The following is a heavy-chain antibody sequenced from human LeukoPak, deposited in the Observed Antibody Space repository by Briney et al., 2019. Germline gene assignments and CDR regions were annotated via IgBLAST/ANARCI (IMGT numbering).Heavy chain of an antibody. Sequence: HPGGSLRLSCAASGFTVSSNYMSWVRQAPGKGLEWVSVIYSGGSTYYADSVKGRFTISRDNSKNTLYVQMNSLRPEDTAVYYCAKGEGYSGSWYGGGNWFDPWGQGTLVTVSS. CDR2: IYSGGST. V-gene: IGHV3-66*01. D-gene: IGHD6-13*01. CDR3: AKGEGYSGSWYGGGNWFDP. CDR1: GFTVSSNY. J-gene: IGHJ5*02.